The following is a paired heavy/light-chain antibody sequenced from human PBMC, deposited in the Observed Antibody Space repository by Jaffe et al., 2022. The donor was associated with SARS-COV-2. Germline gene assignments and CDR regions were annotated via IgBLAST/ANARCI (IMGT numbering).Heavy chain of an antibody. CDR1: GGSINSGTSY. J-gene: IGHJ5*02. CDR2: THYSGST. CDR3: ARHIGGTGNFS. D-gene: IGHD2-8*02. Sequence: QLQLQESGPGLVKPSETLSLTCTVSGGSINSGTSYWDWIRQPPGKRLEWIGTTHYSGSTYYNPSLKSRVTISVDMSKSQFSLKLSSVTAADTAVYYCARHIGGTGNFSWGQGTLATVSS. V-gene: IGHV4-39*01.
Light chain of an antibody. Sequence: QTVVTQEPSFSVSPGGTVTLTCGLSSGSVSNSNLPTWYQQTPGQAPRTLIYNTNTRSSGVPDRFSGSILGNKAALTITGAQADDESDYYCVLYMGSGLWVFGGGTKLTVL. CDR3: VLYMGSGLWV. CDR1: SGSVSNSNL. CDR2: NTN. J-gene: IGLJ3*02. V-gene: IGLV8-61*01.